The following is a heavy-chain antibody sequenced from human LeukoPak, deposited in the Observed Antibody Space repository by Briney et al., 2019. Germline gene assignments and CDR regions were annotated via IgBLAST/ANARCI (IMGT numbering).Heavy chain of an antibody. CDR2: IYYSGST. V-gene: IGHV4-59*08. J-gene: IGHJ5*02. CDR1: GGSISSYY. CDR3: ASQFGDDAWFDP. D-gene: IGHD3-10*01. Sequence: SETLSLTCTVSGGSISSYYWSWIRQPPGKGLEWIGYIYYSGSTNYNPSLKSRVTISVDASKNQFSPKLSSVTAADTAVYYCASQFGDDAWFDPWGQGTLVTVSS.